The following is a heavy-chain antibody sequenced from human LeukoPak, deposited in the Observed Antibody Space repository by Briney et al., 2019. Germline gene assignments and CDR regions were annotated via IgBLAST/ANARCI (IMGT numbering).Heavy chain of an antibody. J-gene: IGHJ4*02. V-gene: IGHV1-69*13. CDR2: IIPIFGTA. Sequence: GASVKVSCKASAGTFSSYAISWVRQAPGQGLEWMGGIIPIFGTANYAQKFQGRVTITADESTSTAYMELSSLRSEDTAVYYCARGVAVAGMLDWGQGTLVTVSS. D-gene: IGHD6-19*01. CDR1: AGTFSSYA. CDR3: ARGVAVAGMLD.